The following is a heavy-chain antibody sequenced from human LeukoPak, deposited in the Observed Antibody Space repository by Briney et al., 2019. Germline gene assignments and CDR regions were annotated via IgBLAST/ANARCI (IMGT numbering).Heavy chain of an antibody. CDR2: IKQDGSEK. D-gene: IGHD1-14*01. J-gene: IGHJ4*02. V-gene: IGHV3-7*01. CDR1: GFTFSSYW. CDR3: AREPNNRKDYFDS. Sequence: GGSLRLSCAASGFTFSSYWRSWVRQAPGKGLEWVGNIKQDGSEKYYVDSVKGRFTISRDNAKNSLYLQMNSLRAEATAVYYCAREPNNRKDYFDSWGQGTLVTVSS.